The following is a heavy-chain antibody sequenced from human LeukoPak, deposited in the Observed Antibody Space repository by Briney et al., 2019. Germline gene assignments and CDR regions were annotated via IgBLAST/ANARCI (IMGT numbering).Heavy chain of an antibody. CDR3: IRGGIRVSGIDAFDI. D-gene: IGHD5/OR15-5a*01. J-gene: IGHJ3*02. V-gene: IGHV3-13*01. CDR1: GFTFRDYD. Sequence: GGSLRLSCAASGFTFRDYDMHWVRQVPGRGLEWVSAIGIGDDTHYPDSVKGRFTISRENTKNSLYLQMNTLRDGDTAVYYCIRGGIRVSGIDAFDIWGQGTMVTVSS. CDR2: IGIGDDT.